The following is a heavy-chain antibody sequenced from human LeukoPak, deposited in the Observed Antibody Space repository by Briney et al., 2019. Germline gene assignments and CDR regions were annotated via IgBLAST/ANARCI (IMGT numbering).Heavy chain of an antibody. D-gene: IGHD2-2*01. Sequence: SETLSLTCTVSGGSISSSSYYWGWIRQPPGKGLEWIGEINHRGRTNYNPSLKSRVTMSVDTSKNQFSLKLRSVTAADTAIYYCARGENCSSPSCYSYYYYMDVWGKGTTVTVSS. CDR1: GGSISSSSYY. CDR2: INHRGRT. CDR3: ARGENCSSPSCYSYYYYMDV. J-gene: IGHJ6*03. V-gene: IGHV4-39*07.